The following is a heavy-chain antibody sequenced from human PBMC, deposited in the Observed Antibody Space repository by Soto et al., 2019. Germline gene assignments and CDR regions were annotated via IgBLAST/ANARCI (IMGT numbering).Heavy chain of an antibody. CDR3: AKDLRGAYCRGGTCYSPDY. D-gene: IGHD2-15*01. J-gene: IGHJ4*02. Sequence: EVQLWESGGGLVQPGGSLRLSCAVSGFTFSSYVMTWVRQAPGKGLEWVSAISGTGGTYYADSVKGRFTISRDNSKNALYLQMNSLRDEDTAVYYCAKDLRGAYCRGGTCYSPDYWGQGTLVIVSS. V-gene: IGHV3-23*01. CDR2: ISGTGGT. CDR1: GFTFSSYV.